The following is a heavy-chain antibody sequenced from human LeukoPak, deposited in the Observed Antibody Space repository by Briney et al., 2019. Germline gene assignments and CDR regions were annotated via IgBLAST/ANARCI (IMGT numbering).Heavy chain of an antibody. CDR2: IDYSGYT. Sequence: PSETLSLTCTVSGGSISSYYWSWIRQPPGKGLEWIGYIDYSGYTNYNPSLKSRVTISVDTSKTQFSLKLTSVTAAATAVYFCARGGYYGSGNDFRFDPWGQGTLVTVSS. J-gene: IGHJ5*02. CDR1: GGSISSYY. V-gene: IGHV4-59*13. D-gene: IGHD3-10*01. CDR3: ARGGYYGSGNDFRFDP.